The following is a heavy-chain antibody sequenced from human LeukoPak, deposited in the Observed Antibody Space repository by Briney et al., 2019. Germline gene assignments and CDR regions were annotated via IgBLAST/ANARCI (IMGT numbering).Heavy chain of an antibody. Sequence: ASVKVSCKASGYTFTSYAMNWVRQAPGQGLEWMGWISAYNGNTNYAQRLQGRVTMTTDTSTSTAYMELRSLRSDDTAVYYCARVLTTVVTPWAFDIWGQGTMVTVSS. D-gene: IGHD4-23*01. J-gene: IGHJ3*02. CDR3: ARVLTTVVTPWAFDI. CDR1: GYTFTSYA. CDR2: ISAYNGNT. V-gene: IGHV1-18*01.